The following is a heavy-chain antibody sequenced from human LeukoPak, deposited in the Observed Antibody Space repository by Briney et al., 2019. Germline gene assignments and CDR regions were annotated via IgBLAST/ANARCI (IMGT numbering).Heavy chain of an antibody. CDR1: GFTFSDYY. V-gene: IGHV3-11*01. CDR2: ISSSGSTI. Sequence: GGSLRLSCAASGFTFSDYYMSWIRQAPGKGLEWVSYISSSGSTIYYADSVKGRFTISRDNAKNSLYLQMNSLRADDTAVYYCASIGYSYGYPSNWFDPWGQGTLVTVSS. J-gene: IGHJ5*02. D-gene: IGHD5-18*01. CDR3: ASIGYSYGYPSNWFDP.